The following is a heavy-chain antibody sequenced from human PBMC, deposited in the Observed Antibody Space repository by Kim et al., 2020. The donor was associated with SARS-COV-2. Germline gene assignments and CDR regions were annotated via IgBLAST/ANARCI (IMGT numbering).Heavy chain of an antibody. J-gene: IGHJ4*02. CDR1: GFTFSSYG. D-gene: IGHD3-22*01. CDR2: IWYDGSNK. V-gene: IGHV3-33*08. CDR3: ARDGRYYDSSGCFDY. Sequence: GGSLRLSCAASGFTFSSYGMHWVRQAPGKGLEWVAVIWYDGSNKYYADSVKGRFTISRDNSKNTLYLQMNSLRAEDTAVYYCARDGRYYDSSGCFDYWGQGTLVTVSS.